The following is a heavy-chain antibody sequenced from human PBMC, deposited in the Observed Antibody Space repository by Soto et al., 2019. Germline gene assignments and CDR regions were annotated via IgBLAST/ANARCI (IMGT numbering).Heavy chain of an antibody. CDR3: AKDRGGCSSTSCPPRLFDY. V-gene: IGHV3-23*01. D-gene: IGHD2-2*01. CDR2: MSGSGGST. J-gene: IGHJ4*02. CDR1: GFTFSSYA. Sequence: EVQLLESGGGLVQPGGSLRLSCAASGFTFSSYAMSWVRQAPGKGLEWVSAMSGSGGSTYYADSVKGRFTISRYNSKNTLYLQMNSVRAEDTAVYYCAKDRGGCSSTSCPPRLFDYWGQGALVTVSS.